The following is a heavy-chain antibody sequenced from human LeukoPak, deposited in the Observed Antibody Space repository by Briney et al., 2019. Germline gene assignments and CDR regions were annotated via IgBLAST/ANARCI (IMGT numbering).Heavy chain of an antibody. CDR1: GITFRNAS. CDR2: IRSKINGGTT. D-gene: IGHD5-18*01. Sequence: PGGSLRLSCAASGITFRNASMSWVRQAPGKGLEWAGRIRSKINGGTTDYAAPVKGRFTISRDDSKNTLYLQMNSLTIEDTAVYFCAHRDTDMVRVDYWGQGTLVTVSS. CDR3: AHRDTDMVRVDY. J-gene: IGHJ4*02. V-gene: IGHV3-15*01.